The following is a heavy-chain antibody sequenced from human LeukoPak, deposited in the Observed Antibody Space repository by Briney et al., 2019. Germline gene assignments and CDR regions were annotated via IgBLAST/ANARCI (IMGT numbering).Heavy chain of an antibody. Sequence: ASVKVSCKASGYTFTGYYMHWVRQAPGQGLEWMGWVNPNNGGTDYAQKFQGRVTMTRDTSISTAYMELSSLRSDNTAIYYCVRDDVTTNPLEFDYWGQGTLVTVSS. V-gene: IGHV1-2*02. CDR2: VNPNNGGT. CDR1: GYTFTGYY. J-gene: IGHJ4*02. D-gene: IGHD4-11*01. CDR3: VRDDVTTNPLEFDY.